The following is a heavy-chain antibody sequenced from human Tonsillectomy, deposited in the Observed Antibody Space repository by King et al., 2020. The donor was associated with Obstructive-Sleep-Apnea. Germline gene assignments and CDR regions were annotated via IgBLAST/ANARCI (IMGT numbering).Heavy chain of an antibody. V-gene: IGHV3-72*01. J-gene: IGHJ3*01. CDR1: GFTVSDHY. CDR2: VRRERESDTA. D-gene: IGHD2-8*02. Sequence: VQLVESGGGLVRPGGSLVLSCAASGFTVSDHYMDWVRQAPGKGLEWVGRVRRERESDTAVYAASVDGRCIILRDDEQNTLYLQLSSLRPDDTAVYFCVRVQVGDDKRFVLDVWGQGTMVTVSS. CDR3: VRVQVGDDKRFVLDV.